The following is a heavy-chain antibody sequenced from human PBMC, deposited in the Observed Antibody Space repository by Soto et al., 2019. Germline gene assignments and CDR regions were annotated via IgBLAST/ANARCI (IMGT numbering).Heavy chain of an antibody. V-gene: IGHV3-9*01. CDR2: ISWNSGSI. CDR1: GFTFDDYA. D-gene: IGHD5-12*01. CDR3: AKDGGWAGYDLRDYYYYGMDV. Sequence: GGSLRLSCAASGFTFDDYAMHWVRQAPGKGLEWVSGISWNSGSIGYADSVKGRFTISRDNAKNSLYLQMNSLRAEDTALYYCAKDGGWAGYDLRDYYYYGMDVWGQGTTVTVSS. J-gene: IGHJ6*02.